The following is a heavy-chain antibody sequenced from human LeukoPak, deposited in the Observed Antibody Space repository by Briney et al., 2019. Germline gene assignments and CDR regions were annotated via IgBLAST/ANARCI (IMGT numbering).Heavy chain of an antibody. Sequence: GGSLRLSCAASGFTFSSYAMHWVRQAPGKGLEWVAVISYDGSNKYYADSVKGRFTISRDNSKNTLYLQMSRLRAEDTAVYYCAKVIGYDILTGYYGFDYWGQGTLVTVSS. CDR2: ISYDGSNK. CDR1: GFTFSSYA. D-gene: IGHD3-9*01. V-gene: IGHV3-30*04. CDR3: AKVIGYDILTGYYGFDY. J-gene: IGHJ4*02.